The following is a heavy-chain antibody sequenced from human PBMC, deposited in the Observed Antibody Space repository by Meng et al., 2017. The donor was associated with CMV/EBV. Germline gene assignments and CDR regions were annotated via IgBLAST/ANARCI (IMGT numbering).Heavy chain of an antibody. D-gene: IGHD1-7*01. V-gene: IGHV3-48*03. J-gene: IGHJ4*02. CDR2: INSSGSTI. CDR1: GFTFSSYE. Sequence: GESLKISCAASGFTFSSYEMNWVRQAPGKGLEWVSYINSSGSTIYYADSVKGRFTISRDNAKNSLYLQMNSLRAEDTAVYYCARERNWNSGVEYYFDYWGQGTLVTVSS. CDR3: ARERNWNSGVEYYFDY.